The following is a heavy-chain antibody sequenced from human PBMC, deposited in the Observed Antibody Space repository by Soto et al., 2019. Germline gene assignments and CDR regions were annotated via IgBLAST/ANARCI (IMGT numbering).Heavy chain of an antibody. CDR1: GFTFSSYG. CDR2: ISSDGTKI. D-gene: IGHD3-22*01. J-gene: IGHJ6*02. Sequence: PVGSLRLSCAGSGFTFSSYGMHWVRQAPGKGLEWVALISSDGTKIHYADSVRGRFTISRDNSKNTLYLQMNSLRAEDTAVYYCARGGYYDSSGYRTNRDYYGMDVWGQGTTVTVSS. CDR3: ARGGYYDSSGYRTNRDYYGMDV. V-gene: IGHV3-30*03.